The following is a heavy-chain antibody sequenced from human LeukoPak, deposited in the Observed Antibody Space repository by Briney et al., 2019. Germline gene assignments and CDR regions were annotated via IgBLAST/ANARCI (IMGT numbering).Heavy chain of an antibody. CDR2: IYSGDTT. CDR3: TRGRMRFYYYYYYYGMDV. V-gene: IGHV3-53*01. D-gene: IGHD2/OR15-2a*01. Sequence: GGSLRLSCAASGFTVSSNYMSWVRQAPGKGLEWVSVIYSGDTTSYADSVKGRFTISRDNSKNTLYLQMNSLRAEDTAVYYCTRGRMRFYYYYYYYGMDVWGQGTTVTVSS. CDR1: GFTVSSNY. J-gene: IGHJ6*02.